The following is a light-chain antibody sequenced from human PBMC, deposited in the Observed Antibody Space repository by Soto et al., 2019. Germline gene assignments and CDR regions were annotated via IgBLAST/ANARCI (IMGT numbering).Light chain of an antibody. Sequence: EIVLTQSPGTLSLSPGERATLSCRASQSVSSSYLAWYQQKPGQAPRLLIYGASSRATGIPDRFSGSGSGKDFTLTISILEHEDFAVYYCQQYGSSPRTFGQGTRLEIK. J-gene: IGKJ5*01. CDR1: QSVSSSY. CDR3: QQYGSSPRT. CDR2: GAS. V-gene: IGKV3-20*01.